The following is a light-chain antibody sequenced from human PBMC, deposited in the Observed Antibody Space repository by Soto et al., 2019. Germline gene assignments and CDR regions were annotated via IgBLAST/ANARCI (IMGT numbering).Light chain of an antibody. CDR1: SSDVGSHNL. Sequence: QSALTQPASVSGSPGQSITISCTGTSSDVGSHNLVSWCQQHPGKAPKLMIYEGSKRPSGVSNRFSGSKSGNTASLTISGLQAEDEADYYCCSYAGSGTWVFGGGTKLTVL. CDR2: EGS. CDR3: CSYAGSGTWV. J-gene: IGLJ3*02. V-gene: IGLV2-23*01.